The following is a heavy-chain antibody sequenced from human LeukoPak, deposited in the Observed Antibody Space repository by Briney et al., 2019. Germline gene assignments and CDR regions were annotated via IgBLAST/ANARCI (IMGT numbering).Heavy chain of an antibody. V-gene: IGHV4-61*08. CDR3: ARDNGYNSGRPLDY. D-gene: IGHD6-19*01. CDR2: IYYSGST. Sequence: SQTLSLTCTVSGGSISSGDYYWSWIRQPPGKGLEWIGYIYYSGSTNYNPSLKSRVTISVDTSKNQFSLKLSSVTAADTAVYYCARDNGYNSGRPLDYWGQGTLVTVSS. CDR1: GGSISSGDYY. J-gene: IGHJ4*02.